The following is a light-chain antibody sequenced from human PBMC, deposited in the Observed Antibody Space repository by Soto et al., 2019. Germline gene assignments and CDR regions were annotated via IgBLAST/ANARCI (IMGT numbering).Light chain of an antibody. CDR1: QGISSY. V-gene: IGKV1-8*01. CDR2: AAS. J-gene: IGKJ1*01. Sequence: IQMTESASSLSASTGHRVTITCRASQGISSYLAWYQQKPGKAPKLLIDAASTQQSGVPSRCTGSASGTYFTLTSSRLQAEDFTTYYFQHYYSSPPTFGQGTKVDIK. CDR3: QHYYSSPPT.